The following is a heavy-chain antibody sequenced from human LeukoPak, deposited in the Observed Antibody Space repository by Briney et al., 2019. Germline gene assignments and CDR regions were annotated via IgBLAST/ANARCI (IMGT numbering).Heavy chain of an antibody. CDR2: ISGASTFT. Sequence: PGGSLRLSCAASGFTFRDYYMSWIRQAPGKGLEWVSYISGASTFTNYADSVKGRFAISRDNAKNTLYLQLNSPRAEDTAVYYRARVAYCSGDCYHYFEYWGQGTLVTVSS. CDR1: GFTFRDYY. V-gene: IGHV3-11*06. J-gene: IGHJ4*02. D-gene: IGHD2-21*02. CDR3: ARVAYCSGDCYHYFEY.